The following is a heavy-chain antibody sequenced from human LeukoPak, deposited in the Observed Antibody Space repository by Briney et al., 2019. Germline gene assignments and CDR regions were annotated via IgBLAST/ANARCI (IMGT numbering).Heavy chain of an antibody. CDR1: GGSISSGGYY. CDR3: AGSWELLVEGGNFDY. Sequence: SETLSLTCTVSGGSISSGGYYWSWIRQPPGKGLEWIGYTYHSGSTYYNPSPKSRVTISVDRSKNQFSLKLSSVTAADTAVYYCAGSWELLVEGGNFDYWGQGTLVTVSS. J-gene: IGHJ4*02. CDR2: TYHSGST. V-gene: IGHV4-30-2*01. D-gene: IGHD1-26*01.